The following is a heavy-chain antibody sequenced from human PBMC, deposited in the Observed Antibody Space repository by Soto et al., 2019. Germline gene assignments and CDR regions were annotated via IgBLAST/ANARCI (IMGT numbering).Heavy chain of an antibody. V-gene: IGHV3-48*01. Sequence: GSLRLSCAASGFTFSTYSMNWVRQAPGKGLEWVSYISSGSSTIYYADSVKGRFTISRDNAKNSLYLQMDSLRAEDTAVYYATKSDYMYVWGTGTTVTVSS. CDR1: GFTFSTYS. J-gene: IGHJ6*03. CDR2: ISSGSSTI. CDR3: TKSDYMYV. D-gene: IGHD1-26*01.